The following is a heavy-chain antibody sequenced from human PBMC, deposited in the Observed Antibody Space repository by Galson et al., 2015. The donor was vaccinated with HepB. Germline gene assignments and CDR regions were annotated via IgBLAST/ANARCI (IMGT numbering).Heavy chain of an antibody. CDR1: GFNLEDYG. CDR3: SRGLNYFDS. CDR2: INWNGGST. Sequence: SLRLSCAASGFNLEDYGMSWVRQAPGKGPEWVSGINWNGGSTRYADSVKGRWTISRDNAKNSLYLQMNSLRAEDTAFYYCSRGLNYFDSWGQGTLVTVSS. J-gene: IGHJ4*02. V-gene: IGHV3-20*04.